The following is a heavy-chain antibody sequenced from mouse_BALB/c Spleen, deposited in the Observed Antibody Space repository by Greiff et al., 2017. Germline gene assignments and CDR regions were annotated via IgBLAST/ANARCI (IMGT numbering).Heavy chain of an antibody. D-gene: IGHD2-3*01. CDR2: ISSGGSYT. J-gene: IGHJ3*01. CDR1: GFTFSSYT. Sequence: EVKQMESGGGLVKPGGSLKLSCAASGFTFSSYTMSWVRQTPEKRLEWVATISSGGSYTYYPDSVKGRFTISRDNAKNTLYLQMSSLKSEDTAMYYCTRYDGYYVRFAYWGQGTLVTVSA. V-gene: IGHV5-6-4*01. CDR3: TRYDGYYVRFAY.